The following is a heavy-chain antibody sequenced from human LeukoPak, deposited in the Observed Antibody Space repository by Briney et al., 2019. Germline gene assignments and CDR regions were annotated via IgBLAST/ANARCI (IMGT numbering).Heavy chain of an antibody. CDR1: GGTFSSYA. CDR2: IIPILGIA. V-gene: IGHV1-69*04. Sequence: SVKVSCKASGGTFSSYAISWVRQAPGQGLEWMGRIIPILGIANYAQKFQGRVTITADKSTSTAYMELSSLRSDDTAVYYCARTYYYDSSGFIKWGQGTLVTVSS. D-gene: IGHD3-22*01. CDR3: ARTYYYDSSGFIK. J-gene: IGHJ4*02.